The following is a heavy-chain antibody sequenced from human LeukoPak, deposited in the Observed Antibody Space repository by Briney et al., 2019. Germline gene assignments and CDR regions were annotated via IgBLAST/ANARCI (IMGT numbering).Heavy chain of an antibody. CDR2: ISYDGSNK. D-gene: IGHD3-9*01. CDR1: GFTFSSYA. V-gene: IGHV3-30*04. J-gene: IGHJ6*02. Sequence: GGALRLSCAASGFTFSSYAMHWVRQAPGKGLEWVAVISYDGSNKYYADSVKGRFTISRDNSKNTLYLQMNSLRAEDTAVYYCARDGLTRENTYYYYGMDVWGQGTTVTVSS. CDR3: ARDGLTRENTYYYYGMDV.